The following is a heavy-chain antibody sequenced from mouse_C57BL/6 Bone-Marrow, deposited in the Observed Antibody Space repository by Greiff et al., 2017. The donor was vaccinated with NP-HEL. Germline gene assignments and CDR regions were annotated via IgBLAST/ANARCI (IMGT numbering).Heavy chain of an antibody. CDR2: ISSGSSTI. CDR1: GFTFSDYG. Sequence: EVKLQESGGGLVKPGGSLKLSCAASGFTFSDYGMHWVRQAPEKGLEWVAYISSGSSTIYYADTVKGRFTISRDNAKNTLFLQMTSLRSEDTAMYYCARGLLLLYWYFDVWGTGTTVTVSS. D-gene: IGHD1-1*01. CDR3: ARGLLLLYWYFDV. J-gene: IGHJ1*03. V-gene: IGHV5-17*01.